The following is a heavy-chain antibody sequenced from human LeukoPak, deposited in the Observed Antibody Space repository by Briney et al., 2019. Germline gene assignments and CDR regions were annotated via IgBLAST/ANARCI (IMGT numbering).Heavy chain of an antibody. Sequence: SETLSLTCTVSGVSMSAFQWSWVRQSPEKGLEWIGCVNTKGETNYNPSLKSRVITSIDTSKSQFSLRLTSVTAADTAVYYCATSNDAKIAPFDHWGQGALVTVSS. CDR2: VNTKGET. CDR3: ATSNDAKIAPFDH. D-gene: IGHD2-8*01. CDR1: GVSMSAFQ. V-gene: IGHV4-4*09. J-gene: IGHJ4*02.